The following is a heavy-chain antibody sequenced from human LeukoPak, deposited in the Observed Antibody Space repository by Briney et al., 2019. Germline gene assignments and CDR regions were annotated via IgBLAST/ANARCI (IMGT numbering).Heavy chain of an antibody. J-gene: IGHJ4*02. CDR1: GDGVSRNSAA. CDR3: ARAPIVGATHIDY. D-gene: IGHD1-26*01. Sequence: SQTLSLTCAISGDGVSRNSAAWNWIRQSPSRGLEWLGRTYYKSKWYNDYAVSVKSRITINPDTSKNQFSLQLKSVTPEDTAVYYCARAPIVGATHIDYWGQGTLVTVSS. V-gene: IGHV6-1*01. CDR2: TYYKSKWYN.